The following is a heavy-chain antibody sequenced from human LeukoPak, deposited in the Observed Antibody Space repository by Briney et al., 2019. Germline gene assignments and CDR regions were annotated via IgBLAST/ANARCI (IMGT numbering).Heavy chain of an antibody. Sequence: ASVKVACKTSGYRFTDDYILWVRQAPGQGLEWMGWINPDTDFTNYAPKFRGRVIMTRDTSISTAYMEVRRLTFDDTAIYYCAPTSEAYTSNWSVWGQGTLVTVSP. CDR1: GYRFTDDY. V-gene: IGHV1-2*02. CDR2: INPDTDFT. D-gene: IGHD3-16*01. J-gene: IGHJ4*02. CDR3: APTSEAYTSNWSV.